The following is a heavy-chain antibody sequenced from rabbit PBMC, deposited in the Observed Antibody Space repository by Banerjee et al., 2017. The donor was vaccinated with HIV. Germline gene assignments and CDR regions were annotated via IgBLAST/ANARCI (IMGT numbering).Heavy chain of an antibody. V-gene: IGHV1S45*01. Sequence: QEQLVESGGGLVQPEGSLTLTCKASGFTLSSYWMWWVRQAPGKGLEWIACIGAGSSGTTYYASWAKGRFTISKTSSTTVTLQMTSLTAADTATYLCARDLAGVIGWNFGLWGPGTLVTVS. CDR1: GFTLSSYW. CDR2: IGAGSSGTT. J-gene: IGHJ6*01. CDR3: ARDLAGVIGWNFGL. D-gene: IGHD4-1*01.